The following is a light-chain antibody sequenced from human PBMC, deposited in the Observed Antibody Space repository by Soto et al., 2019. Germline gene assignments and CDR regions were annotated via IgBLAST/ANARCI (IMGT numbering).Light chain of an antibody. J-gene: IGKJ2*01. Sequence: EIVLTQSPGTLSLSPGERATLSCRASQSVSISYLAWYQQKPGQAPRLLIYHASSRATGIPDRFSGSGSGTDFTLTISRLEPEDFAVYYCQQYDSSTGYTFGQGTKLEIK. V-gene: IGKV3-20*01. CDR1: QSVSISY. CDR3: QQYDSSTGYT. CDR2: HAS.